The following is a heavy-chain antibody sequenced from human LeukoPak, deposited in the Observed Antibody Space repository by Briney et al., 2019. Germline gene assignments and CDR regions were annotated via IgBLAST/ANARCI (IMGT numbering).Heavy chain of an antibody. CDR1: VYTFTAYY. D-gene: IGHD7-27*01. CDR2: INPNSGGT. CDR3: ARERDEEALGAFDI. V-gene: IGHV1-2*07. J-gene: IGHJ3*02. Sequence: ASVKVSCTASVYTFTAYYMHWVRQAPGQGGEWMGWINPNSGGTNYAHKFQGRGTLTRDTSISTAYMELSRLTSDDTAVYYCARERDEEALGAFDIWGQGTMVTVSS.